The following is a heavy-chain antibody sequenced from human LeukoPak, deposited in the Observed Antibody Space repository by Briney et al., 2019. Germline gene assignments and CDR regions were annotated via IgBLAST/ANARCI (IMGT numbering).Heavy chain of an antibody. CDR3: ARGGSCSSTSCYRHYYYGMDV. Sequence: SETLSLTCAVYGGSFSGYYWSWIRQPPGKGLEWIGEINHSGGTNYNPSLKSRVTISVDTSKNQFSLKLSSVTAADTAVYYCARGGSCSSTSCYRHYYYGMDVWGQGTTVTVSS. V-gene: IGHV4-34*01. D-gene: IGHD2-2*01. J-gene: IGHJ6*02. CDR1: GGSFSGYY. CDR2: INHSGGT.